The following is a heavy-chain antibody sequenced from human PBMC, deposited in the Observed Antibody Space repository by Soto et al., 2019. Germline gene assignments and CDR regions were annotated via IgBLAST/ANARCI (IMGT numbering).Heavy chain of an antibody. V-gene: IGHV3-33*01. CDR2: ILNDGSNR. Sequence: QVQLVESGGGVVQPGRSLRLSCAASEFTFSNYGMHWVRQAPGKGLEWVAVILNDGSNRYHADSVKDRFTISRDNSKNTLYLQMDSLGAADTAVYYCARDDEYSGNGMDVWGQGTRVTVS. CDR1: EFTFSNYG. J-gene: IGHJ6*02. D-gene: IGHD3-10*01. CDR3: ARDDEYSGNGMDV.